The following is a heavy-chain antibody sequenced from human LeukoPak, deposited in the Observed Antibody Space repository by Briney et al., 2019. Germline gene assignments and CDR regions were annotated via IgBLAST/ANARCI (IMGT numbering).Heavy chain of an antibody. J-gene: IGHJ4*02. CDR3: ARGGYSGYESYFDY. CDR1: GYSISSGYY. V-gene: IGHV4-38-2*02. CDR2: IYHSGST. D-gene: IGHD5-12*01. Sequence: SETLSLTCTVSGYSISSGYYWGWIRQPPGKGLEWIGSIYHSGSTYYNPSLKSRVTISVDTSKNQFSLKLSSVTAADTAVYYCARGGYSGYESYFDYWGQGTLVTVSS.